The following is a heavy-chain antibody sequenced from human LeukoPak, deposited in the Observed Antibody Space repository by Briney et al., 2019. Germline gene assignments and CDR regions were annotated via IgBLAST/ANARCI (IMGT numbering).Heavy chain of an antibody. CDR1: GFTFSSYG. J-gene: IGHJ4*02. CDR2: ISYDGSNK. CDR3: AKDVGTAAAGTAEFDY. Sequence: PGRSLRLSCAASGFTFSSYGMHWVRQAPGKGLEWVAVISYDGSNKYYADSVKGRFTISRDNSKNTLYLQMNSLRAEDTAVCYCAKDVGTAAAGTAEFDYWGQGTLVTVSS. V-gene: IGHV3-30*18. D-gene: IGHD6-13*01.